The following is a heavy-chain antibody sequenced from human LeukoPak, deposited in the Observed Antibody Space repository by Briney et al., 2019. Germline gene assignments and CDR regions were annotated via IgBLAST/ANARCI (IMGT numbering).Heavy chain of an antibody. J-gene: IGHJ4*02. D-gene: IGHD2-15*01. CDR2: ISGYNGNT. CDR3: ARDCSGGSCYSRSFDY. Sequence: ASVKVSCKASGYTFTSYGISWVRQAPGQGLEWMGWISGYNGNTNYAQKLQGRVTMTTDTSTRTAYMELRSLRSDDTAVYYCARDCSGGSCYSRSFDYWGQGTLVTVSS. V-gene: IGHV1-18*01. CDR1: GYTFTSYG.